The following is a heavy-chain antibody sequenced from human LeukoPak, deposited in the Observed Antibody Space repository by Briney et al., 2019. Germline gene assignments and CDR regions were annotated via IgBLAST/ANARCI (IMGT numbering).Heavy chain of an antibody. V-gene: IGHV1-18*01. CDR1: GYNFATYG. CDR3: AKVAGDRLDS. J-gene: IGHJ4*02. D-gene: IGHD6-13*01. CDR2: ISANNGKT. Sequence: ASVKVSCKASGYNFATYGFCWVRQAPGHGLEWMGWISANNGKTNFAQKFQGRVNMATDTSTTTAYMELTSLGPDDTAVYYCAKVAGDRLDSWGQGTLVTVSS.